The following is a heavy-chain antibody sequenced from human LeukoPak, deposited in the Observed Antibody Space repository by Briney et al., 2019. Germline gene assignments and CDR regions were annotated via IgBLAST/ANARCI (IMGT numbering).Heavy chain of an antibody. Sequence: EASVKVSCKASGYTFSSYGLSWVRQAPGQGLEWMGWISAYNGNTNYAQKLQGRVTMTTDTSTSTAYMELRSLRSDDTAVYYCARFTPGGGGDYWGQGTLVTVSS. CDR1: GYTFSSYG. V-gene: IGHV1-18*01. CDR2: ISAYNGNT. CDR3: ARFTPGGGGDY. J-gene: IGHJ4*02. D-gene: IGHD3-16*01.